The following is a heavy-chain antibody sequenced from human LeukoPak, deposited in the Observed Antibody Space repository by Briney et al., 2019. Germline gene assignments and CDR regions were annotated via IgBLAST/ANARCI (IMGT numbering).Heavy chain of an antibody. CDR1: GGTFSSYA. D-gene: IGHD4-17*01. J-gene: IGHJ3*02. Sequence: ASVKVSCKASGGTFSSYAISWVRQAPGQGLEWMGWISAYNGNTNYAQKLQGRVTMTTDTSTSTAYMELRSLRSDDTAVYYCARPKTHAYGVGRAFDIWGQGTMVTVSS. V-gene: IGHV1-18*01. CDR2: ISAYNGNT. CDR3: ARPKTHAYGVGRAFDI.